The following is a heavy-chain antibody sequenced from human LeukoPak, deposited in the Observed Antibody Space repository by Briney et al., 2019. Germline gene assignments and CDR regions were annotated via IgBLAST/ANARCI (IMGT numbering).Heavy chain of an antibody. Sequence: PGGSLSLSCTVSGFSVSDNSMSWVRQAPGQGLEGVSFIYSGTTHYSDSVKGRFTISRDNSKNTLYLQMNSLRAEDTAVYYCARRAGAYSQPCDYWGQRTLVTVSS. CDR1: GFSVSDNS. CDR2: IYSGTT. V-gene: IGHV3-53*01. D-gene: IGHD4/OR15-4a*01. CDR3: ARRAGAYSQPCDY. J-gene: IGHJ4*02.